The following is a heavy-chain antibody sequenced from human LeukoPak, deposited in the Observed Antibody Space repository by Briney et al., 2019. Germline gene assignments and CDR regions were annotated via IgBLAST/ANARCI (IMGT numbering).Heavy chain of an antibody. V-gene: IGHV3-48*04. Sequence: GGSLRLSCAASGFTFSSYSMNWVRQAPGKGLEWVSYISSSSSTIYYADSVKGRFTISRDNAKNSLYLQMNSLRAEDTALYYCAKEAMVRGVYYYYGMDVWGQGTTVTVSS. CDR2: ISSSSSTI. CDR3: AKEAMVRGVYYYYGMDV. CDR1: GFTFSSYS. D-gene: IGHD3-10*01. J-gene: IGHJ6*02.